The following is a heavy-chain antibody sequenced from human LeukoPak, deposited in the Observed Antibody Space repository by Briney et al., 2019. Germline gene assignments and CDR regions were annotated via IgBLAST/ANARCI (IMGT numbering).Heavy chain of an antibody. V-gene: IGHV1-2*02. Sequence: ASVKVSCKTSGYTFTSYDINWVRQATGQGLEWMGWMNPNSGGTNYAQKFQGRVTMTRDTSISTAYMELSRLRSDDTAVYYCARGASSWPSYYYYYMDVWGKGTTVTVSS. CDR3: ARGASSWPSYYYYYMDV. CDR2: MNPNSGGT. J-gene: IGHJ6*03. CDR1: GYTFTSYD. D-gene: IGHD6-13*01.